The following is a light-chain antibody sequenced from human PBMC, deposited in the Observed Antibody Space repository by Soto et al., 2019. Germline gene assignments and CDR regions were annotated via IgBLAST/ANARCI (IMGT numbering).Light chain of an antibody. Sequence: QSVLTQPASVSGSPGQSITISCAGTMRDVGAYNLVSWYQHPGRAPQLIIYEVRNRPSGISFRFSGSKSGNTASLTISGLQAEDEADYYCSSYTSKSSLIFGGGTKLTVL. J-gene: IGLJ2*01. CDR2: EVR. CDR1: MRDVGAYNL. V-gene: IGLV2-14*01. CDR3: SSYTSKSSLI.